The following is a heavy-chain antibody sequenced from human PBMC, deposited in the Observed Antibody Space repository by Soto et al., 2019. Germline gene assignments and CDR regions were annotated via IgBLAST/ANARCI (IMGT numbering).Heavy chain of an antibody. V-gene: IGHV4-34*01. D-gene: IGHD2-15*01. CDR1: GGSFSGYY. CDR2: INHSGST. J-gene: IGHJ1*01. CDR3: ARGLYCSGGSCYVYFQH. Sequence: SETLSLTXAVYGGSFSGYYWSWIRKPPGKGLEWIGEINHSGSTNYNPSLKSRVTISVDTSKNQFSLKLSSVTAADTAVYYCARGLYCSGGSCYVYFQHWGQGTLVTVSS.